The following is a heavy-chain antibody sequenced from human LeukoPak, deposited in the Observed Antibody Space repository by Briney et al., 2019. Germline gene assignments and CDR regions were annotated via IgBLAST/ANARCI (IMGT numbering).Heavy chain of an antibody. D-gene: IGHD3-3*01. CDR1: GYTFTSNY. J-gene: IGHJ3*02. CDR3: ARVTSGITIFGVADAFDI. Sequence: VASVKVSCKAFGYTFTSNYMHWVRQAPGQGPEWMGVISPSGGSTTYAQKFQGRVTLTRDMSTSTDYLELSSLRSEDTAVYYCARVTSGITIFGVADAFDIWGQGTMVTVSS. CDR2: ISPSGGST. V-gene: IGHV1-46*01.